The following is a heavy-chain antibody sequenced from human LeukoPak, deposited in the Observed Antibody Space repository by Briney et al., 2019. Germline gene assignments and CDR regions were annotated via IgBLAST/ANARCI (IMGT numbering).Heavy chain of an antibody. Sequence: EASVTVSCTASGYTFTVYYMHWVRQAPGQGLEWMGRINPNSGGTNYAQKFQGRVTMTRDTSISTAYMELSRLRSDDTAVYYCAREGELELRYSYYYYGMDVWGQGTTVTVSS. CDR1: GYTFTVYY. CDR3: AREGELELRYSYYYYGMDV. V-gene: IGHV1-2*06. CDR2: INPNSGGT. D-gene: IGHD1-7*01. J-gene: IGHJ6*02.